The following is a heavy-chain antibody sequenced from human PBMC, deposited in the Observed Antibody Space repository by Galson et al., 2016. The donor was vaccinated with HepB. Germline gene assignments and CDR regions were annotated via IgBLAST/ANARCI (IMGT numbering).Heavy chain of an antibody. J-gene: IGHJ6*02. CDR2: TSQDENNK. V-gene: IGHV3-30*04. CDR1: GFTFSNYA. D-gene: IGHD3-3*01. Sequence: SLRLSCAASGFTFSNYAMHWVRQAPGKGLEWVAVTSQDENNKYYADSGKGRFTISRDNARNLVYLQMNSVRAEDTAVYYCARDRISVFGVARRFYHYGLGVWGRGTTVTVSS. CDR3: ARDRISVFGVARRFYHYGLGV.